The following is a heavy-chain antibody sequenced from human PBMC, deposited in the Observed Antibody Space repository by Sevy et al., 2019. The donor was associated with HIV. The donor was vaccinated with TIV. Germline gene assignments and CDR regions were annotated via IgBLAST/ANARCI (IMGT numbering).Heavy chain of an antibody. V-gene: IGHV5-51*01. CDR2: IYPDDSET. CDR3: ARRGYDSSGYPQYYFDY. J-gene: IGHJ4*02. Sequence: GESLKISCMGSGYRFTSYWIGWVRQMPGKGLEWMGIIYPDDSETRYSPFLQGQVTISADKSISTAYLQWSSLKASDTAMYFCARRGYDSSGYPQYYFDYWGQGTLVTVSS. D-gene: IGHD3-22*01. CDR1: GYRFTSYW.